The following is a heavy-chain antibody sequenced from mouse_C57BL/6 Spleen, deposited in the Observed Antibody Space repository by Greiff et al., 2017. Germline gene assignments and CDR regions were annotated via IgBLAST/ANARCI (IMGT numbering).Heavy chain of an antibody. J-gene: IGHJ4*01. V-gene: IGHV3-6*01. CDR3: ARSDYYGSSYGYAMDY. CDR1: GYSITSGYY. D-gene: IGHD1-1*01. CDR2: ISYDGSN. Sequence: EVKLQESGPGLVKPSQSLSLTCSVTGYSITSGYYWNCIRQFPGNKLEWMGYISYDGSNNYNPSLKNRISITRDTSKNQFFLKLNSVTTEDTATYYCARSDYYGSSYGYAMDYWGQGTSVTVSS.